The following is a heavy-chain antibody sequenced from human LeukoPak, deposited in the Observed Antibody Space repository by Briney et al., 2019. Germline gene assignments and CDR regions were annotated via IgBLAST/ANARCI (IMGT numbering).Heavy chain of an antibody. J-gene: IGHJ4*02. CDR2: IKTDGSEK. D-gene: IGHD2-2*01. CDR3: AREEYVVVPDAATYFDY. CDR1: GFTFSNYW. V-gene: IGHV3-7*01. Sequence: GGSLRLSCEGSGFTFSNYWMGWVRQAPGKGLQWVANIKTDGSEKYYVDSVKSRFTISRDNSKNTLYLQMNSLRGEDTAVYYCAREEYVVVPDAATYFDYWGQGTLVTVSS.